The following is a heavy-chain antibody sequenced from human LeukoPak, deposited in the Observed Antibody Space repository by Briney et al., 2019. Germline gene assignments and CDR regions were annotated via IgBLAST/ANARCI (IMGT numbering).Heavy chain of an antibody. CDR2: IIPIFGTA. V-gene: IGHV1-69*05. D-gene: IGHD4-17*01. CDR1: GGTFSSYA. Sequence: ASVKVSCKASGGTFSSYAISWVRQAPGQGLEWMGGIIPIFGTANYAQKFQGRVTITRNTSISTAYMELSSLRSEDTAVYYCARDYGDYAFDIWGQGTMVTVSS. CDR3: ARDYGDYAFDI. J-gene: IGHJ3*02.